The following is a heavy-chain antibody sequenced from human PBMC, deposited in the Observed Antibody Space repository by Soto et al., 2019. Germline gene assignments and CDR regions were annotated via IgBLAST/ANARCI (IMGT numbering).Heavy chain of an antibody. CDR2: IYWDEDK. D-gene: IGHD5-18*01. Sequence: QITLKESGPTLVKPTQTLTLTCTFSGFSLSTRGVAVGWFRQPPGKALEWLALIYWDEDKWYSPSLKSRLTISDDTSKNQVVLTMTHMGPADTAKYYCAHRPRGYAYCFDSWGQGTLVTVSS. CDR3: AHRPRGYAYCFDS. CDR1: GFSLSTRGVA. V-gene: IGHV2-5*02. J-gene: IGHJ4*02.